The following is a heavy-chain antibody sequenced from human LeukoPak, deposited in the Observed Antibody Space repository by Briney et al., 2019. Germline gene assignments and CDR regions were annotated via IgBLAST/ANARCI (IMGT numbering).Heavy chain of an antibody. V-gene: IGHV3-48*01. CDR3: ARGRAHYDFWSGYADYYYMDV. CDR1: GFTFSSYS. CDR2: ISSSSTI. Sequence: GGSLRLSCAASGFTFSSYSMNWVRQAPGKGLEWVSYISSSSTIYYADSVKGRFTISRDNAKNSLYLQMNSLRAEDTAVYYCARGRAHYDFWSGYADYYYMDVWGKGTTVTVSS. D-gene: IGHD3-3*01. J-gene: IGHJ6*03.